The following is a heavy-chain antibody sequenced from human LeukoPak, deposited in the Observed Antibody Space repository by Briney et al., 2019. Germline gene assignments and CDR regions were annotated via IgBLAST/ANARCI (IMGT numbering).Heavy chain of an antibody. V-gene: IGHV3-66*01. J-gene: IGHJ6*03. D-gene: IGHD3-22*01. Sequence: GGSLRLSCAASGFTVSSNYMSWVRQAPGKGLEWVSVIYSGGSTYYADSVKGRFTISRDNSKNTLYLQMNSLRAEDTAVYYCARVVLGSYYCDSRQPHNPRNYYMDVWGKGTTVTVSS. CDR1: GFTVSSNY. CDR3: ARVVLGSYYCDSRQPHNPRNYYMDV. CDR2: IYSGGST.